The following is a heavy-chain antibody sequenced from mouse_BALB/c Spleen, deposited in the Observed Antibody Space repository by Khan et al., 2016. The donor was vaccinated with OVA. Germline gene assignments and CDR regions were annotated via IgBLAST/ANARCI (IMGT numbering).Heavy chain of an antibody. D-gene: IGHD1-1*01. Sequence: EVRLQESGPGLVKPSQSLSLTCTVTGYSITSDYAWNWIRQFPGNKLEWMGYISYSGSTSYNPSLKSRISITRDTSKNQFFLQLNSVTTEDTATYYCARDYGSSYYYFDYWGQGTTLTVSS. J-gene: IGHJ2*01. CDR3: ARDYGSSYYYFDY. V-gene: IGHV3-2*02. CDR1: GYSITSDYA. CDR2: ISYSGST.